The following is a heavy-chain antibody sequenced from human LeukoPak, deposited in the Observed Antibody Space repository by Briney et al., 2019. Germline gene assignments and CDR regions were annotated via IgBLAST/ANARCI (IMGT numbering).Heavy chain of an antibody. Sequence: ASVKVSCKASGYTFTGSYLHWVRQAPGQGLEWMGWINPNSGGTNYARQFQGRVTMTRDTSISTAYMELSRLRSDDTAVYHCARGLTTATFDCWGQGTLVTVSS. CDR3: ARGLTTATFDC. J-gene: IGHJ4*02. V-gene: IGHV1-2*02. CDR1: GYTFTGSY. CDR2: INPNSGGT. D-gene: IGHD4-17*01.